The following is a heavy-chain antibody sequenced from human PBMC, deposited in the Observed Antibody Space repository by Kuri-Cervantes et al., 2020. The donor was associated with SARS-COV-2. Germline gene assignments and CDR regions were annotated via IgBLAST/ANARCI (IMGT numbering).Heavy chain of an antibody. CDR2: ISSSSSYI. V-gene: IGHV3-21*01. CDR1: GFTFSSYD. D-gene: IGHD2-15*01. J-gene: IGHJ3*02. CDR3: ARDSEVVVAPSAFDI. Sequence: GGSLRLSCAASGFTFSSYDMNWVRQAPGKGLEWVSSISSSSSYIYYADSVKGRFTISRDNAKNSLYLQMNSLRAEDTAVYYCARDSEVVVAPSAFDIWGQGTMVTVSS.